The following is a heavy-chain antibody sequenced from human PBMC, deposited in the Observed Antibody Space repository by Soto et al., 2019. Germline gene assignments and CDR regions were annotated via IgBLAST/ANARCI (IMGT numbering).Heavy chain of an antibody. CDR3: ANSIAVAGTQRYYYYGMDV. Sequence: PGGSLRLSCAASGFTFSIYAMSWVRQAPGKGLEWVSAISGSGGSTYYADSVKGRFTISRDNSKNTLYLQMNSLRAEDTAVYYCANSIAVAGTQRYYYYGMDVWGQGTTVTVSS. CDR2: ISGSGGST. V-gene: IGHV3-23*01. J-gene: IGHJ6*02. CDR1: GFTFSIYA. D-gene: IGHD6-19*01.